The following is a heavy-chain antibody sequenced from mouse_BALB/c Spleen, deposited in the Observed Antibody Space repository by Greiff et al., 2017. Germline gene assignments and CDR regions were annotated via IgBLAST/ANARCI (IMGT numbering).Heavy chain of an antibody. J-gene: IGHJ4*01. CDR1: GFSLTSYG. CDR2: IWGGGST. Sequence: VKVVESGPGLVAPSQCLSITCTVSGFSLTSYGVYWVRQPPGKGLEWLGVIWGGGSTNYYSALMSRLSISKDNSKSQVFLKMNSLQTDDTAMYYCAITTATRAMDDWGQGTAVTGSS. CDR3: AITTATRAMDD. D-gene: IGHD1-2*01. V-gene: IGHV2-9*01.